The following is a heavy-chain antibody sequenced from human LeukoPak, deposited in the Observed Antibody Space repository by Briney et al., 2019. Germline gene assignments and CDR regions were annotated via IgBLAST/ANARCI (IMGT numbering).Heavy chain of an antibody. J-gene: IGHJ3*02. CDR1: GFTFSNAW. V-gene: IGHV3-48*01. D-gene: IGHD6-19*01. CDR2: ISSSSSTI. Sequence: GGSLRLSCAASGFTFSNAWMNWVRQAPGKGLEWVSYISSSSSTIYYADSVKGRFTIPRDNAKNSLYLQMNSLRAEDTAVYYCARDGGSGWYDDAFDIWGQGTMVTVSS. CDR3: ARDGGSGWYDDAFDI.